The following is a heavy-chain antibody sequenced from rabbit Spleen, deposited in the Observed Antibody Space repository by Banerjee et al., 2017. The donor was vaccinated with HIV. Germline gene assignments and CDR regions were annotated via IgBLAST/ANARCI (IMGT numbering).Heavy chain of an antibody. J-gene: IGHJ6*01. CDR3: ARDGVGGSYFGL. Sequence: QLEESAGGLVQPGGSLKLSCKASGFTLSRYYMNWVRQAPGKGLEWIGCIDPGFGVAYYANWVNGRFSTSRENAQNTVFLQMTSLTAADTATYFCARDGVGGSYFGLWGPGTLVTVS. CDR2: IDPGFGVA. V-gene: IGHV1S7*01. D-gene: IGHD8-1*01. CDR1: GFTLSRYY.